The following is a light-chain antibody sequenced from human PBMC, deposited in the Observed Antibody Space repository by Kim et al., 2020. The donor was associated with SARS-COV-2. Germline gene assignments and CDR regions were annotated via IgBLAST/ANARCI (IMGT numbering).Light chain of an antibody. J-gene: IGKJ4*01. Sequence: IQMTQSPSSRSASVGDRVTITCRTSQTIGTALNWYQKKAGTAPKLLIYAASTLQSGVPSRFTGGGSGTNFTLTINNLQPEDFTVYYCQEGYSTLFAFDGGTKVDIK. CDR2: AAS. CDR3: QEGYSTLFA. V-gene: IGKV1-39*01. CDR1: QTIGTA.